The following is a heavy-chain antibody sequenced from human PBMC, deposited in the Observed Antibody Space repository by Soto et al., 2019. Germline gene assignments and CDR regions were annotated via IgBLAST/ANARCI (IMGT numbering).Heavy chain of an antibody. Sequence: VQLVESGGGLVQPGGSLRLSCAASGFTFSSYDMHWVRQATGKGLEWVSAIGTAGDTYYPGSVKGRFTISRENAKNSLYLQMNSLRAGDTAVYYCARALDYYDSSGYYYGASFDYWGQGTLVTVSS. CDR1: GFTFSSYD. V-gene: IGHV3-13*01. CDR2: IGTAGDT. D-gene: IGHD3-22*01. CDR3: ARALDYYDSSGYYYGASFDY. J-gene: IGHJ4*02.